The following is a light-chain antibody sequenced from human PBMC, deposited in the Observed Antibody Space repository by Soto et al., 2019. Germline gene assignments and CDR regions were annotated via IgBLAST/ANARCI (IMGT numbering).Light chain of an antibody. V-gene: IGKV3-11*01. J-gene: IGKJ1*01. Sequence: ERLLTQSPVTRSLSPRETATHSGKASQSVSSYLAWYQQKPGQAPRLLIDDAFNRASRLPGRFTGTGSGTDFPLTITRVEPEDFAVYYCKQYNNWPPWPLGQGTKL. CDR2: DAF. CDR3: KQYNNWPPWP. CDR1: QSVSSY.